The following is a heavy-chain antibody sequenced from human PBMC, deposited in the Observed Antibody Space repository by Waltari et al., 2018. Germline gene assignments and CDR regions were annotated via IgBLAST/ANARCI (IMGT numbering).Heavy chain of an antibody. J-gene: IGHJ4*02. CDR2: IKQDGSEK. V-gene: IGHV3-7*01. Sequence: EVQLVESGGGLAQPGGSLRISCAASGLSFSNYWMTWVRQDSGKGPEWVANIKQDGSEKYYMDSVKGRFTISRDNAKNSLYLQMNNLRVEDTAVYYCTRGGRDSSWYWRDWGQGTLVTVSS. D-gene: IGHD6-13*01. CDR3: TRGGRDSSWYWRD. CDR1: GLSFSNYW.